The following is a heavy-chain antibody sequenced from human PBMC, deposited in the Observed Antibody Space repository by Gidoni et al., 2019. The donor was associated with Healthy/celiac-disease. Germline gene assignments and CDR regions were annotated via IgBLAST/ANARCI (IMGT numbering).Heavy chain of an antibody. V-gene: IGHV3-23*01. CDR1: GFTFSSYA. CDR2: IRGRVGST. J-gene: IGHJ4*02. D-gene: IGHD3-10*01. Sequence: EVQLLESGGGLVQPGGSLRLSCAASGFTFSSYAMSWVRQAPGKGLEWVSAIRGRVGSTSYADSVKGRFTISGDNSKNTLYLQMNSLRAEDTAVYYCAKGVWGSGGDYWGQGTLVTVSS. CDR3: AKGVWGSGGDY.